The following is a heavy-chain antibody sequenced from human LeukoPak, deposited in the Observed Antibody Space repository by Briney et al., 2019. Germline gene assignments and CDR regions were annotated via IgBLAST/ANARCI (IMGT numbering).Heavy chain of an antibody. D-gene: IGHD4-11*01. CDR1: GYTFTSHG. V-gene: IGHV1-18*01. CDR2: ISANNGDT. J-gene: IGHJ4*02. Sequence: ASVKVSCKTSGYTFTSHGISWVRHAPGQGLELMGWISANNGDTKYAQRMQDRLTMTTDTSTSTAYMDLRSLSSDDTAIYYCARDWPTVIADYWGQGTLVTVSS. CDR3: ARDWPTVIADY.